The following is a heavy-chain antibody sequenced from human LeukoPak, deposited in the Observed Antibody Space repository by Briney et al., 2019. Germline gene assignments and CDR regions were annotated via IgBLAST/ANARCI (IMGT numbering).Heavy chain of an antibody. J-gene: IGHJ4*02. CDR2: INWNGGST. CDR3: ARVTIFGVVIRYFDY. Sequence: AGGSLRLSCTASGFTFSKAWMSWVRQAPGKGLEWVSGINWNGGSTGYADSVKGRFTISRDNAKNSLYLQMNSLRAEDTALYHCARVTIFGVVIRYFDYWGQGTLVTVSS. CDR1: GFTFSKAW. V-gene: IGHV3-20*01. D-gene: IGHD3-3*01.